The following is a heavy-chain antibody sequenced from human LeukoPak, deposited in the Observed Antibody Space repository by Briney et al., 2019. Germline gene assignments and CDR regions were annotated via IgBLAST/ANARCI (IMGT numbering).Heavy chain of an antibody. Sequence: PSETLSLTCTVSGGSISSYYWSWIRQPPGKGLEWIGYIYCSGSTNYNPSLKSRVTISVDTSKNQFSLKLSSVTAADTAVYYCAREGSSGYYSDYWGQGTLVTVSS. CDR3: AREGSSGYYSDY. D-gene: IGHD3-22*01. V-gene: IGHV4-59*01. CDR2: IYCSGST. CDR1: GGSISSYY. J-gene: IGHJ4*02.